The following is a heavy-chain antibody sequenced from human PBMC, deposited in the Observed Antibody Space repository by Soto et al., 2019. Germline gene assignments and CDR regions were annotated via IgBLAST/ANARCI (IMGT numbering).Heavy chain of an antibody. CDR3: ARSRRSSVSFDI. Sequence: SETLSLTCGVYGGSFSGYYWSWIRQPPGKGLEWIGEINHSGSTNYNPSLKSRVTISVDTSKNQFSLKLSSVTAADTAVYYCARSRRSSVSFDIPCKGPMVTVSS. V-gene: IGHV4-34*01. J-gene: IGHJ3*02. CDR2: INHSGST. D-gene: IGHD6-6*01. CDR1: GGSFSGYY.